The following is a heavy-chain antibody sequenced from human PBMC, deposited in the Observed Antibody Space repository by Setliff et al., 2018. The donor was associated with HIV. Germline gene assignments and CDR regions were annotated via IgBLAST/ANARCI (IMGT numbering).Heavy chain of an antibody. D-gene: IGHD1-26*01. V-gene: IGHV4-4*02. Sequence: SETLSLTCTVSGGSISSSNWWSWVRQPPGKGLEWIGEIIHSGSTNYNPSLKSRVTISVDTSKNQFSLKLSSVTAADTAVYYCARGRGSLPVLYYYYYYMDVWGKGTTVTVSS. CDR2: IIHSGST. J-gene: IGHJ6*03. CDR1: GGSISSSNW. CDR3: ARGRGSLPVLYYYYYYMDV.